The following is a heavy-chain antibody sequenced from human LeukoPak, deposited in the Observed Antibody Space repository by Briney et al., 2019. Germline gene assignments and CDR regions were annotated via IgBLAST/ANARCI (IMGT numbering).Heavy chain of an antibody. CDR3: ARALVRKGYCSGGSCYSGYYYYGMDV. D-gene: IGHD2-15*01. CDR2: ISSSVSTI. CDR1: GFTFSDYY. J-gene: IGHJ6*02. V-gene: IGHV3-11*01. Sequence: GGSLRLSCAASGFTFSDYYMSWIRQAPGKGLDWVSYISSSVSTIYYADSVKGRFTISRDNAKNSLYLQMNSLRAEDTAVYYCARALVRKGYCSGGSCYSGYYYYGMDVWGQGTTVTVSS.